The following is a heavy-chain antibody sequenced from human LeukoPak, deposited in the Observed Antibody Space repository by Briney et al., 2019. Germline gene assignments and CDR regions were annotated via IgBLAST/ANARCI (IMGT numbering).Heavy chain of an antibody. J-gene: IGHJ6*02. D-gene: IGHD3-10*01. V-gene: IGHV4-31*03. CDR1: GGSISGGAYY. Sequence: SQTLSLTCTVSGGSISGGAYYWSWIRQHPGKGLEWIGYIYYSGSTYYDPSLRSRVTISVDTSNNQFSLRLSSVTAADTAVYYCARGFGAPTYYYGMDVWGQGTTVTVSS. CDR2: IYYSGST. CDR3: ARGFGAPTYYYGMDV.